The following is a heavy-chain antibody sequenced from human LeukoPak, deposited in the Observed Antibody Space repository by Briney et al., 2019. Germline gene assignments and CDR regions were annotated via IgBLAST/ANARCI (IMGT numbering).Heavy chain of an antibody. Sequence: SETLSLTCTVSGGSISSYYWSWIRQPPGKGLEWIGYIYYSGSTNYNPSLKSRVTISVDTSKNQFSLKLSSVTAADTAVYYCAREGIVGIDYWGQGTLVTVSS. J-gene: IGHJ4*02. V-gene: IGHV4-59*01. CDR3: AREGIVGIDY. CDR2: IYYSGST. CDR1: GGSISSYY. D-gene: IGHD1-26*01.